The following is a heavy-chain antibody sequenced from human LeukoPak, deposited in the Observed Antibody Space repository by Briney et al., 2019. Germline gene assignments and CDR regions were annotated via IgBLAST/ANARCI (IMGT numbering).Heavy chain of an antibody. D-gene: IGHD4-17*01. V-gene: IGHV4-59*11. Sequence: PSETLSLTCTVSGDSFSSHYWTWIRQPPGKGLEWIGYISYRGSTNYNPFLKSRVTISIDTSKNQFSLKLSSVTAADTAVYYCARDLITVTKGFDIWGQGTMVSVSS. CDR1: GDSFSSHY. CDR3: ARDLITVTKGFDI. J-gene: IGHJ3*02. CDR2: ISYRGST.